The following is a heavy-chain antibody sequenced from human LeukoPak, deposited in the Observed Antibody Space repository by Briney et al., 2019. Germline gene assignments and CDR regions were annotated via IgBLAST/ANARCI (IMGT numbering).Heavy chain of an antibody. CDR3: ARAGAVAAIY. J-gene: IGHJ4*02. V-gene: IGHV3-23*01. CDR2: TSDRGDYT. CDR1: GFTFSSYS. D-gene: IGHD6-19*01. Sequence: GGSLRLSCAASGFTFSSYSMSWVRQAPGKGLEWVSGTSDRGDYTYYADSVKGRFTISRDNAKNSLYLQMNSLRAEDTAVYYCARAGAVAAIYWGQGTLVTVSS.